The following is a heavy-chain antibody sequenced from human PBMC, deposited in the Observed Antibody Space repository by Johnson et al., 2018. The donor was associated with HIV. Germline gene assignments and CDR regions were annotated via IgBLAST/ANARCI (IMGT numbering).Heavy chain of an antibody. Sequence: MLLVESGGGVVRPGGSLRLSCAASGFTFDDYGMSWVRQAPGKGLEWVSGINWNGGITGYADSVKGRFTISRDNAKNSLYLQMDNLRAEDTAVYYCARGGLGDYVVAFDIWGQGTMVTVSS. J-gene: IGHJ3*02. D-gene: IGHD4-17*01. CDR3: ARGGLGDYVVAFDI. V-gene: IGHV3-20*04. CDR2: INWNGGIT. CDR1: GFTFDDYG.